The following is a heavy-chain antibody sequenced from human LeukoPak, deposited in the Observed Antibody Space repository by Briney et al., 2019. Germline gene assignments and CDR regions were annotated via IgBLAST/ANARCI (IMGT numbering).Heavy chain of an antibody. Sequence: GGSLRLSCVASGFTLSSYAMNWVRQAPGKGLEWVSGISGSGGSTNYTDSVKGRFTISRDSSKNTLFLQMNSLGAEDTAVYYCAKGGSSWYFDYWGQGTLVTVSS. CDR2: ISGSGGST. D-gene: IGHD6-13*01. V-gene: IGHV3-23*01. CDR3: AKGGSSWYFDY. J-gene: IGHJ4*02. CDR1: GFTLSSYA.